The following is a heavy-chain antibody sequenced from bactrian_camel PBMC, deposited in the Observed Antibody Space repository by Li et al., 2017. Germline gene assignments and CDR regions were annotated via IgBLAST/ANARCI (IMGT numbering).Heavy chain of an antibody. J-gene: IGHJ4*01. Sequence: VQLVESGGGLVQPGGSLRLSCAASGFTFSTYAMNWVRQAPGKGLEWISSINSGGRSTYCADSVKGRLTISRDNAKNALYLQMSSLKPEDTAVYYCVPLGSGWGQGTQVTVS. CDR1: GFTFSTYA. V-gene: IGHV3S31*01. CDR2: INSGGRST. CDR3: VPLGSG. D-gene: IGHD1*01.